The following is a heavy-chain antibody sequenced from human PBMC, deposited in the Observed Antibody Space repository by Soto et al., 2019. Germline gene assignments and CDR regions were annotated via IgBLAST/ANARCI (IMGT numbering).Heavy chain of an antibody. J-gene: IGHJ4*02. CDR2: IIAYNSNP. V-gene: IGHV1-18*01. Sequence: AKPRSKASGEGIDSSGMSWAHQDTGQGLEWMGWIIAYNSNPNHAQNLHGRVTMTTDTSTSTAYMELRSLISDDTAVYDFAADLGDYWCQGILVSV. CDR1: GEGIDSSG. D-gene: IGHD2-21*01. CDR3: AADLGDY.